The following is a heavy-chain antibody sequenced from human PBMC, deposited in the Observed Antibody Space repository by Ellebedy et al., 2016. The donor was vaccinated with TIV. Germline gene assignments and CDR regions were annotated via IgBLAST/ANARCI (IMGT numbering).Heavy chain of an antibody. Sequence: PGGSLRLSCTASGFTFRNNYMNWVRQAPGKGLEWVSYISSTGTTIYYADSVEVRFTISRDNGKISLYLQMNSLTAEDTDVYYCATGGYDIWGQGTMVMVSS. CDR3: ATGGYDI. V-gene: IGHV3-48*03. CDR2: ISSTGTTI. D-gene: IGHD2-8*02. CDR1: GFTFRNNY. J-gene: IGHJ3*02.